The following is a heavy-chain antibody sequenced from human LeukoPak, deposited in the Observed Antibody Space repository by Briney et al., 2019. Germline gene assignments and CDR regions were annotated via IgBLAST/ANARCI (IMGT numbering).Heavy chain of an antibody. D-gene: IGHD6-19*01. Sequence: GGSLRLSCAASGFTFSSYSMNWVRQAPGKGLEWVSSISSSSSYIYYADSVKGRFTISRDNAKNSPYLQMNSLRAEDTAVYYCARDRGRGWYVRSYYYGMDVWGQGTTVTVSS. CDR1: GFTFSSYS. J-gene: IGHJ6*02. CDR2: ISSSSSYI. V-gene: IGHV3-21*01. CDR3: ARDRGRGWYVRSYYYGMDV.